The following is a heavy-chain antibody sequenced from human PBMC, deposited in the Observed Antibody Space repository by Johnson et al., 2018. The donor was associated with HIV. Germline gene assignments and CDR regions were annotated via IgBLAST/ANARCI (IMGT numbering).Heavy chain of an antibody. J-gene: IGHJ3*02. Sequence: VQLVESGGGLVQPGGSLRLSCAASGFTFSSYDMSWVRQVPGKGLEWVSVIYSGGSTYYADSVKGRFTISRDNSKNTLYLQMNSLRAEDTAVYYCARLFYGDDAFDIWGQGTMVTVSS. V-gene: IGHV3-66*04. D-gene: IGHD4-17*01. CDR3: ARLFYGDDAFDI. CDR1: GFTFSSYD. CDR2: IYSGGST.